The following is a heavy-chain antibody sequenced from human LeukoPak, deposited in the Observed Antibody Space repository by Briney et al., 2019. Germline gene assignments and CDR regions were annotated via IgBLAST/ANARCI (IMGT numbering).Heavy chain of an antibody. V-gene: IGHV3-30-3*01. CDR3: ARGFVLGAAKNYFDY. CDR1: GFTFTNYA. J-gene: IGHJ4*02. D-gene: IGHD2-21*02. Sequence: PGRSLRLCCAASGFTFTNYALHWVRQAPGKGLEWVAVISYDGTNKYYADSVKGRFTISRDNSKNTLSLQMNSLRAEDTALYYCARGFVLGAAKNYFDYWGQGALVTVSS. CDR2: ISYDGTNK.